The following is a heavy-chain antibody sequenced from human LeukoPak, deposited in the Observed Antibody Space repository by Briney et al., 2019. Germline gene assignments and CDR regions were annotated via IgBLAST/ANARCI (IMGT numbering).Heavy chain of an antibody. Sequence: ASVKVSCKASGGTFSSYAISWVRQAPGQGLEWMGGIIPIFGTANYAQKFQGRVTITADKSTSTAYMELSSLRSEDTAVYYCASGPDFWSGYAAGDAFDIWGQGTMATVSS. D-gene: IGHD3-3*01. V-gene: IGHV1-69*06. CDR2: IIPIFGTA. CDR1: GGTFSSYA. CDR3: ASGPDFWSGYAAGDAFDI. J-gene: IGHJ3*02.